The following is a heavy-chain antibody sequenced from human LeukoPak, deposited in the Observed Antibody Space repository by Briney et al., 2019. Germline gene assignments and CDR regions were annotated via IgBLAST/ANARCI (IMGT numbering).Heavy chain of an antibody. CDR3: ARDRDYGDYLRAFDI. CDR2: IIPIFGTA. D-gene: IGHD4-17*01. V-gene: IGHV1-69*05. CDR1: GGTFSSYA. J-gene: IGHJ3*02. Sequence: ASVKVSCKASGGTFSSYAISWVRQAPGQGLEWMGRIIPIFGTANYAQKFQGRVTITTDESTSTAYIELSSLRSEDTAVYYCARDRDYGDYLRAFDIWGQGTMVTVSS.